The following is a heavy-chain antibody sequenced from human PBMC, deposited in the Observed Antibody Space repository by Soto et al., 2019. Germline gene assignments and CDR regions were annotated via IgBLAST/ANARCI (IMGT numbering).Heavy chain of an antibody. D-gene: IGHD3-10*01. CDR2: ISGSGGTT. Sequence: EVQLLESGGGLVQPGGSLRLSCAASGFTFSSYAMSWVRQAPGKGLEWVSVISGSGGTTYYADSVKGRFTVSRDNSKNTLYLQMNSLRAEDTAVYYCAKSGGDYYGSGSFQHWGQGTLVSVSS. V-gene: IGHV3-23*01. CDR1: GFTFSSYA. CDR3: AKSGGDYYGSGSFQH. J-gene: IGHJ1*01.